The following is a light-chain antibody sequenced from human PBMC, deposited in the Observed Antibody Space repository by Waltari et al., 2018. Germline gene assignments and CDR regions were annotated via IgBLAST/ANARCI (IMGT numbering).Light chain of an antibody. CDR3: QQFNTGYS. V-gene: IGKV3-15*01. CDR2: DSS. J-gene: IGKJ2*01. Sequence: EIVMTQSPATLSVSPGGGATLSCRASRAIASNVAWYQQRPGQPLRLLIFDSSTSAICIPERFSGSWSGRVCTLTISSLQSEDSAVYFCQQFNTGYSFGQGTKLEI. CDR1: RAIASN.